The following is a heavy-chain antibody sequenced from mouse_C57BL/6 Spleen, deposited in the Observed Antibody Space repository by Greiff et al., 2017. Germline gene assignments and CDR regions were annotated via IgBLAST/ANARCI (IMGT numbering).Heavy chain of an antibody. J-gene: IGHJ3*01. CDR1: GFSLTSYG. D-gene: IGHD2-5*01. CDR3: ASSYYSNYGFAY. CDR2: IWSGGST. V-gene: IGHV2-2*01. Sequence: QVQLQQSGPGLVQPSQSLSITCTVSGFSLTSYGVHWVRQSPGTGLEWLGVIWSGGSTDYNAAFISRLSISKDNSKSQVFFKMNSLQADDTAIYYCASSYYSNYGFAYWGQGTLVTVSA.